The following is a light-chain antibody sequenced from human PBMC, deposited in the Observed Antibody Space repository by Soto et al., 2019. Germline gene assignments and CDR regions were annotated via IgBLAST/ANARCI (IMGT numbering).Light chain of an antibody. V-gene: IGKV3-15*01. CDR3: QQYTNWPPST. Sequence: EVVVTQSPATLSVSLGGRATLSCRASQSVRTNLAWYQQKPGQAPMLLIYAASTRATGIPARFSGSGSGTEFTLTITSLQSEDFAVYYCQQYTNWPPSTFGGGTKVEIK. CDR2: AAS. J-gene: IGKJ4*01. CDR1: QSVRTN.